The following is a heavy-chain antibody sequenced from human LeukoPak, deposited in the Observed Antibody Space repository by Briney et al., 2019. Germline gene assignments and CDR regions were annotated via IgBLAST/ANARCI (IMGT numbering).Heavy chain of an antibody. CDR2: MSGPGGTT. J-gene: IGHJ4*02. CDR1: GFTFRTYA. CDR3: AKMISLMFVAGGYFEH. Sequence: GGSLRLSCAASGFTFRTYAMSWVRHTPGKGLEWVAGMSGPGGTTSYADSVKGRFTISRDNFENTLYLQMYNLRAEDTALYYCAKMISLMFVAGGYFEHWGQGTLVTVSS. D-gene: IGHD3-16*01. V-gene: IGHV3-23*01.